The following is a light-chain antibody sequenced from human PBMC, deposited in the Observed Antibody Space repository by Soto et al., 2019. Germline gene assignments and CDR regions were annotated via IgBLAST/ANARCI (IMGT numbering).Light chain of an antibody. CDR1: HDISDY. Sequence: DIEMTQSPSSLSASVGDRVIITCRASHDISDYLNWYQQEPGKAPKFLIYDASNLETGVPSRFSGSGSGTEFTLTISSLQPEDFATYYCQQLNNYVLTFGGGTKVEIK. CDR2: DAS. J-gene: IGKJ4*01. CDR3: QQLNNYVLT. V-gene: IGKV1-33*01.